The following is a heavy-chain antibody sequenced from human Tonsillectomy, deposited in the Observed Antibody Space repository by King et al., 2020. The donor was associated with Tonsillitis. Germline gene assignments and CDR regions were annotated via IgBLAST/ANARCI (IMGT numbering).Heavy chain of an antibody. V-gene: IGHV1-18*04. CDR3: AKDYYDSSGYQTYNAFDI. D-gene: IGHD3-22*01. CDR1: GYTFTSYG. CDR2: ISAYNGNT. J-gene: IGHJ3*02. Sequence: QLVQSGAEVKKPGASVKVSCKASGYTFTSYGIIWVRQAPGQGREWMGWISAYNGNTNYAQKLQGRVTMTTDTSTSTAYMELRSLRSDDTAVYYCAKDYYDSSGYQTYNAFDIWGQGTMVTVSS.